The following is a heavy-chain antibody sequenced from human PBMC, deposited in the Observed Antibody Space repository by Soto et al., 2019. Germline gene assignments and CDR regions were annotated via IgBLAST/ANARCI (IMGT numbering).Heavy chain of an antibody. CDR3: ARVQDTGYSSTYNWFDP. D-gene: IGHD6-13*01. CDR1: GGSISSYY. J-gene: IGHJ5*02. CDR2: IYYSGST. Sequence: SETLSLTCTVSGGSISSYYWSWIRQPPGKGLEWIGYIYYSGSTNYNPSLKSRVTISVDTSKNQFSLKLSSVTAADTAVHYCARVQDTGYSSTYNWFDPWGQGTLVTLSS. V-gene: IGHV4-59*01.